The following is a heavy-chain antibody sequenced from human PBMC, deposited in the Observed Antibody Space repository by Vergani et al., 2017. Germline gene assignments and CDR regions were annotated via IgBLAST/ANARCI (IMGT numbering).Heavy chain of an antibody. V-gene: IGHV1-2*02. CDR2: INPNSGDT. CDR1: GYIFTGYN. J-gene: IGHJ3*02. Sequence: QVQQVQSGAEVKKPGASVKVSCKASGYIFTGYNMHWVRQAPGQGLEWMGWINPNSGDTKYAQKFQGRVTMTRDKSINTAYMQLNRLRSDDTAVYYCARGYHDDNSRYRNVLYIWGQGTMVTVSS. D-gene: IGHD3-22*01. CDR3: ARGYHDDNSRYRNVLYI.